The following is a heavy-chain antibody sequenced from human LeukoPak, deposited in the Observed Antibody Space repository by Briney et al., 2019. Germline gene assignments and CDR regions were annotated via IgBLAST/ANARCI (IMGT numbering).Heavy chain of an antibody. Sequence: GGSLRLSCASSGFAFSSYSMNWIRQAPGKRLEWVSSISSSSSYIYYADSVKGRFTISRDNAKNSLYLQMNSLRAEDTAVYYCASDLLGTVTTFHAFDIWGQGTMVTVSS. D-gene: IGHD4-17*01. CDR1: GFAFSSYS. J-gene: IGHJ3*02. V-gene: IGHV3-21*01. CDR2: ISSSSSYI. CDR3: ASDLLGTVTTFHAFDI.